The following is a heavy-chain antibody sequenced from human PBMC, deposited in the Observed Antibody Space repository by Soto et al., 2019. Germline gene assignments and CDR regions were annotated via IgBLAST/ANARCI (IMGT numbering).Heavy chain of an antibody. J-gene: IGHJ4*02. CDR1: GFTFSTYE. CDR3: ARESHYGSGTYFY. Sequence: GSLRLSCAASGFTFSTYEMNWVRQAPGKGLEWVSYISSSGSTIYYADSVKGRFTISRDNGKNSLYLQMNSLRAEDTAVYYCARESHYGSGTYFYWGQGTLVTVSS. CDR2: ISSSGSTI. D-gene: IGHD3-10*01. V-gene: IGHV3-48*03.